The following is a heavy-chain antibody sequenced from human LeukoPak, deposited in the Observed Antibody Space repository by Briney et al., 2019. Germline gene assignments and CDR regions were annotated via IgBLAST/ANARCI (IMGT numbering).Heavy chain of an antibody. CDR3: VTMRDWFDP. CDR2: IYDSGGS. CDR1: GGSIISHY. V-gene: IGHV4-59*11. Sequence: SEPLSLTCTVAGGSIISHYWSWIRDSRGKVLEGIGFIYDSGGSNYSPSLKSRATMSVDTSKNQFSLKLSAVTAADTAVYYCVTMRDWFDPWGQGTLVTVSS. J-gene: IGHJ5*02.